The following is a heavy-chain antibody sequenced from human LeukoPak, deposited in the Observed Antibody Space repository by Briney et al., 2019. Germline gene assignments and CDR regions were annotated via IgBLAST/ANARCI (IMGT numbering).Heavy chain of an antibody. CDR2: ISGSSGII. V-gene: IGHV3-48*01. D-gene: IGHD2-2*01. Sequence: GGSLRLSCAASGFTFNTYTMNWVRQAPGKGLEWVSYISGSSGIIDYADSVRGRFTISRDNAKNSLYLQMNSLRAEDTAVYYCATALYCSSTNCYLDYWGQGTLVTVSS. CDR3: ATALYCSSTNCYLDY. J-gene: IGHJ4*02. CDR1: GFTFNTYT.